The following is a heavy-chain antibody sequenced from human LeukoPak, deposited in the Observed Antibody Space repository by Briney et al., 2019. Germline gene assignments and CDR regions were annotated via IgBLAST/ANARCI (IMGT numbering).Heavy chain of an antibody. J-gene: IGHJ6*02. CDR1: GFTFDDYA. CDR3: AKGKGIAAAGTYYYGMDV. V-gene: IGHV3-9*01. D-gene: IGHD6-13*01. Sequence: PGRSLRLSCAASGFTFDDYAMHWVRQAPGKGLEWVSGISWNSGSIGYADSVKGRFTISRDNAKNSLYLQMNSLRAEDTALYYCAKGKGIAAAGTYYYGMDVWGQGTTVTVSS. CDR2: ISWNSGSI.